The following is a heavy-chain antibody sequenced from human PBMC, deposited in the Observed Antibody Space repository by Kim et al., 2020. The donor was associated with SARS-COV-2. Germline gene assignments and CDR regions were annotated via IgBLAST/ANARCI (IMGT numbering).Heavy chain of an antibody. CDR3: AREGYSSSSFDY. CDR2: IYYSGST. CDR1: GGSISSYY. V-gene: IGHV4-59*01. Sequence: SETLSLTCTVSGGSISSYYWSWIRQPPGKGLEWIGYIYYSGSTNYNPSLKSRVTISVDTSKNQFSLKLSSVTAADTAVYYCAREGYSSSSFDYWGQGTLVTVSS. J-gene: IGHJ4*02. D-gene: IGHD6-6*01.